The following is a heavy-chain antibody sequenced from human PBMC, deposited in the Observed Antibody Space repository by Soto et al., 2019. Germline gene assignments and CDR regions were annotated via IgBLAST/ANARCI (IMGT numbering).Heavy chain of an antibody. D-gene: IGHD3-22*01. V-gene: IGHV4-31*03. CDR3: ARGAMIVVWRFDP. Sequence: QVQLQESGPGLVKPSQTLSLTCTVSGGSISSGGYYWSWIRQHPGKGLEWIGYIYYSGSTYYNPSLKSRVXXSXDXXKNQFSLKLSSVTAADTAVYYCARGAMIVVWRFDPWGQGTLVTVSS. CDR2: IYYSGST. J-gene: IGHJ5*02. CDR1: GGSISSGGYY.